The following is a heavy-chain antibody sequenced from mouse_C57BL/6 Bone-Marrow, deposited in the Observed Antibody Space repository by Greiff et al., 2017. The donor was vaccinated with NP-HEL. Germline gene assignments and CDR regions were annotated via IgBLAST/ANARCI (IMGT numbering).Heavy chain of an antibody. Sequence: VQLQQSGTVLARPGASVKMSCKTSGYTFTSYWMHWVKQRPGQGLEWIGAIYPGNSDTSSNQKFKGKAKLTAVTSARTAYMELSSLTNEDSAVYYCTRPLFITTVVATDYWGQGTTLTVSS. CDR3: TRPLFITTVVATDY. V-gene: IGHV1-5*01. J-gene: IGHJ2*01. CDR1: GYTFTSYW. CDR2: IYPGNSDT. D-gene: IGHD1-1*01.